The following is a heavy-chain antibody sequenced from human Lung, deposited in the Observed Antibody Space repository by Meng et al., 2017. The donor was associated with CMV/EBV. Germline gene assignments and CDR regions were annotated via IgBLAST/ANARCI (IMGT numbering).Heavy chain of an antibody. CDR3: ARGTGYCSSTSCYPFDP. D-gene: IGHD2-2*01. CDR1: SVSSASYY. J-gene: IGHJ5*02. CDR2: VYYGGGT. Sequence: SVSSASYYWSWSRQPAGEGLERIAYVYYGGGTNYNPSLKSRVTISVDTSKNQFSLKLSSVTAADTAVYYCARGTGYCSSTSCYPFDPWGQGTLVTVSS. V-gene: IGHV4-61*01.